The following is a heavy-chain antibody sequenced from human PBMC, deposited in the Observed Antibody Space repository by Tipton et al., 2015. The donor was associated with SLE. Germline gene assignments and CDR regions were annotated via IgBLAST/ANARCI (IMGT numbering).Heavy chain of an antibody. CDR1: GFTVSGLY. J-gene: IGHJ5*02. D-gene: IGHD6-6*01. CDR2: INHSGST. V-gene: IGHV4-34*01. CDR3: ARGGRTIATRQGWFDP. Sequence: LRLSCAASGFTVSGLYWSWIRQPPGKGLEWIGEINHSGSTNYNPSLKSRVTISVDASKNQFSLKMNSVTAADTAVYYCARGGRTIATRQGWFDPWGQGTRVTVSS.